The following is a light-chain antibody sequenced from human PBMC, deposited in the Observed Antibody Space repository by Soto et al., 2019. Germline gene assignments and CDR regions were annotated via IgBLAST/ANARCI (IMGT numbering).Light chain of an antibody. CDR1: QSISAW. CDR2: DAS. Sequence: DIQMTQSPSTLSATAGDRVTITCRASQSISAWLAWYQQKPGKAPKLLIYDASTLQGGVPSRFSGSGSGTDFTLTISSLEPEDFAVYYCQQRSNWPPITFGQGTRLEIK. J-gene: IGKJ5*01. V-gene: IGKV1-5*01. CDR3: QQRSNWPPIT.